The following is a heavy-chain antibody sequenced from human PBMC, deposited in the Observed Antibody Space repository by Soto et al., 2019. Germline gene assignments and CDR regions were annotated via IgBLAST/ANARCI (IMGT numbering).Heavy chain of an antibody. J-gene: IGHJ4*02. Sequence: GSLRLPCSASGFTFSDYYMTWMRQAPGKGLEWVSYLSSGGTSIYYADSVKGRFTISRDNVKNSLYLQMSGLRAEDTAVYYCAREFSAYDSGPPTGYWGQGTLVTVYS. CDR3: AREFSAYDSGPPTGY. CDR1: GFTFSDYY. D-gene: IGHD5-12*01. CDR2: LSSGGTSI. V-gene: IGHV3-11*01.